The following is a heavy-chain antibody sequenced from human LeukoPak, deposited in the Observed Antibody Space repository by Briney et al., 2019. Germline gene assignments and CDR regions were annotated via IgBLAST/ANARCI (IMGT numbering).Heavy chain of an antibody. D-gene: IGHD3-10*01. CDR1: GFTFSRYA. Sequence: GGSLRLSCAASGFTFSRYAMTWVRQAPGKGLEWAANMNEDGSEKYYVDSVKGRFTISRDNAKNSLYLQMNSLRAEDTAVYYCARTGNSGSGSWGQGTLVTVSS. J-gene: IGHJ4*02. V-gene: IGHV3-7*03. CDR3: ARTGNSGSGS. CDR2: MNEDGSEK.